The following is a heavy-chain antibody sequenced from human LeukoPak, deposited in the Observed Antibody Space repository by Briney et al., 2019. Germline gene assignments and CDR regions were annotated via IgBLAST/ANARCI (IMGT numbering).Heavy chain of an antibody. V-gene: IGHV5-51*01. CDR3: AGGLPYDSSGYFAAS. D-gene: IGHD3-22*01. CDR2: VYPGDSDT. J-gene: IGHJ5*01. Sequence: GESLKISFKASGYSFTRYWIGWVRQKPGKSLEGVGIVYPGDSDTIYSPSFQGQATISADRSIPTAYLELYRLKASDTATSFCAGGLPYDSSGYFAASWGRGTLVTVSS. CDR1: GYSFTRYW.